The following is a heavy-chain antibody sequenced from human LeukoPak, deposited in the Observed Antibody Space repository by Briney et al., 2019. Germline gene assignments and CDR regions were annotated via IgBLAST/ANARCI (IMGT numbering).Heavy chain of an antibody. D-gene: IGHD3-22*01. V-gene: IGHV4-31*03. J-gene: IGHJ4*02. CDR3: ARVLTYDSSGYYYFLRSFYYFDY. Sequence: PSETLSLTCTVSGGSISSGAYYWSWIRQHPGKGLEWIGYIYYSGSTYYNPSLKSRVTISVDTSKNQFSLKLSSVTAADTAVYYCARVLTYDSSGYYYFLRSFYYFDYWGQGTLVTVSS. CDR2: IYYSGST. CDR1: GGSISSGAYY.